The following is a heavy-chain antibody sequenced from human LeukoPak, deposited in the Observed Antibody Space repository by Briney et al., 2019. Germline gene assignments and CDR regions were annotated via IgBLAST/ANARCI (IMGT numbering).Heavy chain of an antibody. Sequence: AXXKVXXXAAGYTFTSYGISWVRQAPGQGLEWMGWISAYNGNTNYAQKLQGRVTMTTDTSTSTAYMELRSLRSDDTAVYYCARGSPPRVYYDRSGYYSYYFDYWGQGTLVTVSS. CDR1: GYTFTSYG. V-gene: IGHV1-18*01. D-gene: IGHD3-22*01. CDR3: ARGSPPRVYYDRSGYYSYYFDY. CDR2: ISAYNGNT. J-gene: IGHJ4*02.